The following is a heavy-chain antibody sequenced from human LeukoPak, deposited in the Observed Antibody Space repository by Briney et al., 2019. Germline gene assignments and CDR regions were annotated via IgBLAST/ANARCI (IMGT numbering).Heavy chain of an antibody. J-gene: IGHJ4*02. CDR3: AREPVGYSYGTLDY. CDR2: ISSSSSYI. V-gene: IGHV3-21*01. Sequence: GGSLRLSCAASGFTFSSYSMNWVRQAPGKGLEWVSSISSSSSYIYYADSVKGRFTISRDNAKNSLYLQMNSLRAEDTAVYYCAREPVGYSYGTLDYWGQGTLVTISS. CDR1: GFTFSSYS. D-gene: IGHD5-18*01.